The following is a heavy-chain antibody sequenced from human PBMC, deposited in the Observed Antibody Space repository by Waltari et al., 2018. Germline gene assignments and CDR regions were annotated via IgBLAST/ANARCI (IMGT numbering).Heavy chain of an antibody. CDR3: ARGSGGLYGVGLDL. D-gene: IGHD3-10*02. V-gene: IGHV4-34*02. CDR1: GGPLGGYY. J-gene: IGHJ5*02. CDR2: INYVGRT. Sequence: QVQLQQWGAGLLKPSETLSLTCAVYGGPLGGYYWTWIRQPPGKGLEWIGEINYVGRTNYSPSLNSPVTISIDTSNNQFSLKLTSVTAADTAVYYCARGSGGLYGVGLDLWGQGALVTVSS.